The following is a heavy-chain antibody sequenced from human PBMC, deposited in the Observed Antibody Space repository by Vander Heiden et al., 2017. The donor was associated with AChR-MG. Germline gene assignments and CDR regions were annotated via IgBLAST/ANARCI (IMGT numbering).Heavy chain of an antibody. Sequence: EVQLVESGGGLVQPGRSLRLSCTGSGFTFGDYAVNWVRQAPGKGLEWVGLIRRRAYGGSTEYAASVKGRFTISRDDSKSIAFLEMNSLKTEDTAVYYCTRADTAVGAKYYFDFCGQGTLVSVSS. V-gene: IGHV3-49*04. CDR1: GFTFGDYA. CDR2: IRRRAYGGST. J-gene: IGHJ4*02. CDR3: TRADTAVGAKYYFDF. D-gene: IGHD1-26*01.